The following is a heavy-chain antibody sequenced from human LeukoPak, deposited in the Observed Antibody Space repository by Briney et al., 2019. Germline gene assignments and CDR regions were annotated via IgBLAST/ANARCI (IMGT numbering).Heavy chain of an antibody. Sequence: SETLSLTCAVYGGSFSGYYWSWIRQPPGKGLEWIGEINHSGSTNYNPSLKSRVTISVDTSKNQFSLKLSSVTAADTAVYYCARGRFVYYGSGSYYYYWGQGTLVTVSS. V-gene: IGHV4-34*01. CDR2: INHSGST. D-gene: IGHD3-10*01. CDR1: GGSFSGYY. CDR3: ARGRFVYYGSGSYYYY. J-gene: IGHJ4*02.